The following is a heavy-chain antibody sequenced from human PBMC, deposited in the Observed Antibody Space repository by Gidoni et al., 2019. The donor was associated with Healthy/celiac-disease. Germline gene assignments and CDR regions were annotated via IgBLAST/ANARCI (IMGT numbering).Heavy chain of an antibody. Sequence: EVQLVESGGGLVKPGGSLRLSCAASGFTFSSYSMNWVRQAPGKGLEWVSSISSSSSYIYYADSVKGRFTISRDNAKNSLYLQMNSLRAEDTAVYYCAREGGLSGSYLRYNWFDPWGQGTLVTVSS. J-gene: IGHJ5*02. CDR1: GFTFSSYS. D-gene: IGHD1-26*01. CDR3: AREGGLSGSYLRYNWFDP. CDR2: ISSSSSYI. V-gene: IGHV3-21*01.